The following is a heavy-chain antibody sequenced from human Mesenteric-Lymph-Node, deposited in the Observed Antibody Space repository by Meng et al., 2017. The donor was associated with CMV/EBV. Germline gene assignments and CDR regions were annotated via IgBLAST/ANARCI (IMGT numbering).Heavy chain of an antibody. CDR2: IYRGDNT. V-gene: IGHV3-66*01. Sequence: EVHLGESGGGLVQPGGSLRLPCAASGFNVRDKYMSWVRQAPGKGLEWVCIIYRGDNTYYIDSVKDRFTVSRDNSKNTMYLQMNSLRVEDTAVYYCTGDSVSNPNLDYWGQGTLVTVSS. J-gene: IGHJ4*02. CDR1: GFNVRDKY. CDR3: TGDSVSNPNLDY. D-gene: IGHD3-10*01.